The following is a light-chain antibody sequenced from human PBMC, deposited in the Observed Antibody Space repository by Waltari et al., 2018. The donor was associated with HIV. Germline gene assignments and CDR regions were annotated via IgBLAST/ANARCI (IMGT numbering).Light chain of an antibody. J-gene: IGLJ3*02. Sequence: QSALTQPRSVSGSPGQSVTISCTGSSSDVGDYDYVSWFHQHPGKAPRLITYDVAKRPSGVPDRFSGSKSGNTASLTISGLQAEDEGDYFCCSYAGSYAWVFGGGTKLTVL. V-gene: IGLV2-11*01. CDR2: DVA. CDR3: CSYAGSYAWV. CDR1: SSDVGDYDY.